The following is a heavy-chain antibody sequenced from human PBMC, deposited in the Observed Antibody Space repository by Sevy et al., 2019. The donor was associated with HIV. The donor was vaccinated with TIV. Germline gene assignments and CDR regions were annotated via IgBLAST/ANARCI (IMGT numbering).Heavy chain of an antibody. V-gene: IGHV6-1*01. CDR3: SRTNTAVAPTYFDY. CDR2: TYYRSKWYN. Sequence: QSQTLSLTCAISGDSVSSNSAAWKWIRQSPSRGLEWLGRTYYRSKWYNDYAVSVKSRITINPDTSKNQFSLQLNSVTPEDTAVYYCSRTNTAVAPTYFDYWGQGTLVTVSS. CDR1: GDSVSSNSAA. J-gene: IGHJ4*02. D-gene: IGHD5-18*01.